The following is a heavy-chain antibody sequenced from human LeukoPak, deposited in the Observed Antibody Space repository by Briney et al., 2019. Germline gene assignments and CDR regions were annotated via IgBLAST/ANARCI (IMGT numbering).Heavy chain of an antibody. Sequence: ASVKVSCKASGYTFTGYYMHWVRQAPGQGLEWMGWINPNSGGTNYAQKFQGRVTMTRDTSISTAYMELSRLRSDDTAVYYCARVHYDFWSGSIIGGAFDIWGQGTMVTVSS. CDR2: INPNSGGT. CDR1: GYTFTGYY. CDR3: ARVHYDFWSGSIIGGAFDI. J-gene: IGHJ3*02. V-gene: IGHV1-2*02. D-gene: IGHD3-3*01.